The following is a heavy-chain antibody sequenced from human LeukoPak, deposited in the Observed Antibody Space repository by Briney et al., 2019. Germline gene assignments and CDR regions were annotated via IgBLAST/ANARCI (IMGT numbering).Heavy chain of an antibody. CDR1: GGSISSSSHY. J-gene: IGHJ4*02. Sequence: PSETLSLTCTVSGGSISSSSHYWGWIRQPPGKGLEWIGSIYYSGSTYYNPSLKSRVTISVDTSKNQFSLKLSSVTAADTAVYYCARHWRTRFDYWGQGTLVTVSS. CDR3: ARHWRTRFDY. V-gene: IGHV4-39*01. CDR2: IYYSGST.